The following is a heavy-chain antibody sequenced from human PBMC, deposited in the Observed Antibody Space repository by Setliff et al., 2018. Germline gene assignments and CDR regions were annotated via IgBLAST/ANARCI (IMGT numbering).Heavy chain of an antibody. J-gene: IGHJ6*02. V-gene: IGHV3-11*04. CDR3: ARGSGYLTPFYYYYYGMDV. Sequence: GGSLRLSCAASGFTFSDYYMSWIRQAPGKGLEWVSYISSSCSTIYYADSVKGRFTISRDNAKNSLYLQMNSLRAEDTAVYYCARGSGYLTPFYYYYYGMDVWGQGTTVTVSS. CDR2: ISSSCSTI. D-gene: IGHD5-12*01. CDR1: GFTFSDYY.